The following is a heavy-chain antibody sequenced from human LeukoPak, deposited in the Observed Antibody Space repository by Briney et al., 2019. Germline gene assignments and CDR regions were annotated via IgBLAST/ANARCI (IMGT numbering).Heavy chain of an antibody. CDR2: INPSGGST. CDR1: GYTFTSYY. V-gene: IGHV1-46*04. Sequence: ASVKVSCKASGYTFTSYYMHWVRQAPGQGLEWMGIINPSGGSTRYAQKLQGRVTMTRDTSTSTVYMELSSVRSEDTAVYYCASGQPWFGELDYWGQGTLVTVSS. J-gene: IGHJ4*02. CDR3: ASGQPWFGELDY. D-gene: IGHD3-10*01.